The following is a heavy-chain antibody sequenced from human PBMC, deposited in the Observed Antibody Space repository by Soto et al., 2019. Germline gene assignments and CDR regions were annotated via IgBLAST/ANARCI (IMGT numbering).Heavy chain of an antibody. J-gene: IGHJ4*02. CDR2: IYYSGST. Sequence: SETLSLTCTVSGGSISSGGYYWSWIRQHPWKGLEWILYIYYSGSTYYNPSLKSRVTISVDTSKNQFSLKLSSVTAADTAVYYCAGSLYDSSGYKLWGQGTLVTVSS. V-gene: IGHV4-31*03. CDR3: AGSLYDSSGYKL. CDR1: GGSISSGGYY. D-gene: IGHD3-22*01.